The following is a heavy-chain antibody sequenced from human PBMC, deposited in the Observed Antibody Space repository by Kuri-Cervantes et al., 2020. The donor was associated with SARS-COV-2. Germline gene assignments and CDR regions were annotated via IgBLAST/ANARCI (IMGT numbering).Heavy chain of an antibody. CDR3: AKYGDYGYWFDP. CDR1: GFRFTNYA. V-gene: IGHV3-30*01. J-gene: IGHJ5*02. Sequence: SLKISCAASGFRFTNYAIHWVRQGPGKGLEWVAVMSHDGSNQYYADSVTGRFTISRDNSKNTLYLQMNSLRAEDTAVYYCAKYGDYGYWFDPWGQGTLVTVSS. D-gene: IGHD4-17*01. CDR2: MSHDGSNQ.